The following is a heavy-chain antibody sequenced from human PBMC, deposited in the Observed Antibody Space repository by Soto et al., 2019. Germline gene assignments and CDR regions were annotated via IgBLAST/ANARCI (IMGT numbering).Heavy chain of an antibody. V-gene: IGHV4-59*01. CDR2: IYYSGST. D-gene: IGHD3-10*01. CDR1: GGSISSYY. Sequence: QVQLQESGPGLVKPSETLSLTCTVSGGSISSYYWSWIRQPPGKGLEWIGYIYYSGSTNSNPSLMSRVTISVDTSKNQFSLKLSSVTAADTAVYYCARYQGYYGSGSYYSHYGMDVWGQGTTVTVSS. J-gene: IGHJ6*02. CDR3: ARYQGYYGSGSYYSHYGMDV.